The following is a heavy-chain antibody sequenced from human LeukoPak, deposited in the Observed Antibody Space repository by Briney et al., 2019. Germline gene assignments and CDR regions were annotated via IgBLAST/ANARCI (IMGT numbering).Heavy chain of an antibody. V-gene: IGHV3-48*04. D-gene: IGHD3-10*01. CDR3: ARDRPHWAVREQTFDY. CDR1: GFTSSSYS. Sequence: GGSLRLSCAASGFTSSSYSMNWVRQAPGKGLEWVSYISSSSSTIYYADSVKGRFTISRDNAKNSLYLQMNSLRAEDTAVYYCARDRPHWAVREQTFDYWGQGTLVTVSS. CDR2: ISSSSSTI. J-gene: IGHJ4*02.